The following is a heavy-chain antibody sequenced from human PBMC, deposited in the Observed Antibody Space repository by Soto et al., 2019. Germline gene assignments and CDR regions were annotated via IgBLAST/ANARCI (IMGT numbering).Heavy chain of an antibody. CDR1: GFTFSSYG. J-gene: IGHJ4*02. D-gene: IGHD2-15*01. CDR3: ARERGSGGSCFDY. CDR2: IWYDGSNK. V-gene: IGHV3-33*01. Sequence: QVQLVESGGGVVQPGRSLRLSCAASGFTFSSYGMHWVRQAPGKGLEWVAVIWYDGSNKYYADSVKGRFTISRDNSKNPLYLQMNSLRAEDTAVYYCARERGSGGSCFDYWGQGTLVTVSS.